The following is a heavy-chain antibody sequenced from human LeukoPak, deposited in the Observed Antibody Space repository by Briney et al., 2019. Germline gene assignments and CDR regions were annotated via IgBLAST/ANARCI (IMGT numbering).Heavy chain of an antibody. D-gene: IGHD1-14*01. CDR2: ISWNSGSI. CDR3: AKVRNGGYYYYGMDV. Sequence: GGSLRLSCAASGFTFDDYAMHWVRQAPGKGLEWVSGISWNSGSIGYADSVKGRFTISRDNAKNSLYLQMNSLRAEDTALYYCAKVRNGGYYYYGMDVWGQGTTVTVSS. CDR1: GFTFDDYA. J-gene: IGHJ6*02. V-gene: IGHV3-9*01.